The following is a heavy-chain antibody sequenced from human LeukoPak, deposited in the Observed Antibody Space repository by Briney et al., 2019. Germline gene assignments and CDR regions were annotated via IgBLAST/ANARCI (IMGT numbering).Heavy chain of an antibody. CDR1: GGSVSSSSYY. J-gene: IGHJ3*01. Sequence: SETLSLTCTVSGGSVSSSSYYWGWIRQPPGKGLERIGSIYYSGSTYYNPSLKSRVTISVDTSKNQFSLKLSSVTAADTAVYYCARYPGVVAGLPAFDFWGQRTMVTVSS. CDR2: IYYSGST. CDR3: ARYPGVVAGLPAFDF. D-gene: IGHD2-15*01. V-gene: IGHV4-39*01.